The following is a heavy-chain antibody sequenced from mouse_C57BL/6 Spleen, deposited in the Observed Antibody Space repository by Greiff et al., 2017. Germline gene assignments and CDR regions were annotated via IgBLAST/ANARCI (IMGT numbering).Heavy chain of an antibody. Sequence: EVQLQQSGPELVKPGASVKISCKASGYTFTDYYMNWVKQSHGKSLEWIGDINPNNGGTSYNQKFKGKATLTVDKSSSTAYMELRSLTSEDSAVYYCARVLYYGSSYGYFDGWGTGTTVTVSS. J-gene: IGHJ1*03. V-gene: IGHV1-26*01. CDR2: INPNNGGT. D-gene: IGHD1-1*01. CDR1: GYTFTDYY. CDR3: ARVLYYGSSYGYFDG.